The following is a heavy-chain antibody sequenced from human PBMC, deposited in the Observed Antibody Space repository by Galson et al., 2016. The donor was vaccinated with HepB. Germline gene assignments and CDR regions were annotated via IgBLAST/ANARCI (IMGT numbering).Heavy chain of an antibody. Sequence: SLRLSCAVSGFTFNNYAMTWVRQAPGKGLEWVSAISGGGGRHTYYADSVKGRFTISRDNSENTLYLQMDSLRAEDTAVYYCATSNARTGYDWGIADYWGQGTLVTVSS. CDR3: ATSNARTGYDWGIADY. CDR1: GFTFNNYA. CDR2: ISGGGGRHT. D-gene: IGHD5-12*01. V-gene: IGHV3-23*01. J-gene: IGHJ4*02.